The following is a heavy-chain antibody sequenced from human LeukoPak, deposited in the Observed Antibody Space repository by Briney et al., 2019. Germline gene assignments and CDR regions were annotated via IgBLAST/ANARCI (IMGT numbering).Heavy chain of an antibody. D-gene: IGHD1-1*01. Sequence: GGSLRLSCAASGFTFSSYAMSWVRQAPGKGLEGVSAISGSGGNTYYADSVRGRFTISRDNSKNTLFLQMNSLRAEDTAVYYCAKTVTTGTTYDAFDIWGQGTMVTVSS. CDR1: GFTFSSYA. V-gene: IGHV3-23*01. J-gene: IGHJ3*02. CDR3: AKTVTTGTTYDAFDI. CDR2: ISGSGGNT.